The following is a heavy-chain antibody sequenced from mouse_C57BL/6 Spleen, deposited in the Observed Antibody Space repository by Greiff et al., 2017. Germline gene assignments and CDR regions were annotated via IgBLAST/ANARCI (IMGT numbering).Heavy chain of an antibody. CDR2: INPSSGGT. D-gene: IGHD1-1*01. Sequence: VQLKESGPELVKPGASVKISCKASGYSFTGYSMTWVKQSPEKSLEWIGEINPSSGGTTYNQKFKAKATLTVDKASSTDYMQLKRLTSEDSAVYYCSRSHCDGSNHYAMDYWGQGTSVTVSS. CDR1: GYSFTGYS. J-gene: IGHJ4*01. V-gene: IGHV1-42*01. CDR3: SRSHCDGSNHYAMDY.